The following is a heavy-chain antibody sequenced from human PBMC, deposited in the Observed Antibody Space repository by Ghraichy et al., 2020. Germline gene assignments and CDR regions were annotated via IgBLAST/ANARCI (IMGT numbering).Heavy chain of an antibody. D-gene: IGHD3-3*02. CDR3: ASSSSFAPPNFDS. CDR1: GDSISTSS. CDR2: FHSSGST. V-gene: IGHV4-59*01. Sequence: SETLSLTCTVSGDSISTSSWSWIRQPPGKGLEWIAYFHSSGSTKYNPSLKSRVTISVDTSKKQFSMKLCSVTAADTAAYYCASSSSFAPPNFDSWGQGTLVTVSS. J-gene: IGHJ4*02.